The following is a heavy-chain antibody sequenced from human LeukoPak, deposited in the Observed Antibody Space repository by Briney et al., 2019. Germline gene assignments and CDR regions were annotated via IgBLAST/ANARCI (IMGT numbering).Heavy chain of an antibody. CDR1: GFTFSSYW. Sequence: GGSLRLSCAASGFTFSSYWMTWVRQAPGKGLEWVANIKEDGSEKYYVDSVKGRFTISRDNAKNSLYLQMNSLRAEDTAVYYCARATEMLAAFDYWGQGTLVTVSS. V-gene: IGHV3-7*01. J-gene: IGHJ4*02. D-gene: IGHD2-15*01. CDR2: IKEDGSEK. CDR3: ARATEMLAAFDY.